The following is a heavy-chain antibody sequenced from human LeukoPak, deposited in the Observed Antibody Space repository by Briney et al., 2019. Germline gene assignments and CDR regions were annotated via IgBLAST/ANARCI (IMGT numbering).Heavy chain of an antibody. Sequence: KASGTLSLTCAVYGGSFSGYYWSWIRQPPGKGLEWIGEINHSGSTNYNPSLKSRVTISVDTSKNQFSLKLSSVTAADTAVYYCARLVAAAGTSGDWGQGTLATVSS. CDR2: INHSGST. CDR3: ARLVAAAGTSGD. V-gene: IGHV4-34*01. CDR1: GGSFSGYY. J-gene: IGHJ4*02. D-gene: IGHD6-13*01.